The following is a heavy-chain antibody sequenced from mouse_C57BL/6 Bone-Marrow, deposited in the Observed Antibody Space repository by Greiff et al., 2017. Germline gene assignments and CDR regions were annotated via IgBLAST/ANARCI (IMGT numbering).Heavy chain of an antibody. D-gene: IGHD2-3*01. CDR1: GYTFTSYG. Sequence: VQLVESGAELARPGASVKLSCKASGYTFTSYGISWVKQRTGQGLEWIGEIYPRSGNTYYTEKFTGKATLTADKSSSTAYMELRSLTSEDSAVYFCASYDGYFYYFDYWGQGTTLTVSS. CDR3: ASYDGYFYYFDY. CDR2: IYPRSGNT. V-gene: IGHV1-81*01. J-gene: IGHJ2*01.